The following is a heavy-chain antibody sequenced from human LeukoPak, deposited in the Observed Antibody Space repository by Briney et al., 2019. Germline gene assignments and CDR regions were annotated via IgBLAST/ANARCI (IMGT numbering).Heavy chain of an antibody. D-gene: IGHD3-10*01. J-gene: IGHJ6*02. V-gene: IGHV1-2*02. CDR2: INPNSGGP. Sequence: ASVKVSCKASGYTFTGYYMHWVRQAPGQGLEWLGRINPNSGGPNYAQNFQGRVTMTRDTSISTAYMELSSLRSDDTAVYYYAIGMVRGIIITSSHGMDVWGQGTTVTVSS. CDR3: AIGMVRGIIITSSHGMDV. CDR1: GYTFTGYY.